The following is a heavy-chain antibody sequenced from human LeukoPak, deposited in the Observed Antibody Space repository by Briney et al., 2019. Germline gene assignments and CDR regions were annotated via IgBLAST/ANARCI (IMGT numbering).Heavy chain of an antibody. CDR2: IYYSGST. CDR3: ARVNRGYCSSTSCRGVFDY. D-gene: IGHD2-2*01. J-gene: IGHJ4*02. CDR1: GGSISSYY. V-gene: IGHV4-59*01. Sequence: SETLSLTCTVSGGSISSYYWSWIRQPPGKELEWIGYIYYSGSTNYNPSLKSRVTISVDTSKNQFSLKLSSVTAADTAVYYCARVNRGYCSSTSCRGVFDYWGQGTLVTVSS.